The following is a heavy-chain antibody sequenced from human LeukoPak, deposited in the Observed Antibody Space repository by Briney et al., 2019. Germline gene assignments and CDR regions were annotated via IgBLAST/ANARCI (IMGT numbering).Heavy chain of an antibody. CDR1: GFTFSSYS. V-gene: IGHV3-21*01. D-gene: IGHD2-15*01. J-gene: IGHJ4*02. Sequence: GGSLRLSCAASGFTFSSYSMNWVRQAPGKGLEWVSPISSTSSYIYYADSLKGRFTISRDNAKNSLYLQMNSLRAEDTAVYYCARGYCSGGSCYPRDYWGQGTLVTVSS. CDR3: ARGYCSGGSCYPRDY. CDR2: ISSTSSYI.